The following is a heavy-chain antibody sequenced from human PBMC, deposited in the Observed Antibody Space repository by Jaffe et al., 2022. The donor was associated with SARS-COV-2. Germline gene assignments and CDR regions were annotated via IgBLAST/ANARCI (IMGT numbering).Heavy chain of an antibody. J-gene: IGHJ3*02. CDR1: GFTFSSYS. D-gene: IGHD2-15*01. Sequence: EVQLVESGGGLAQPGGSLRLSCAASGFTFSSYSMNWVRQAPGKGLEWVSHISPRSNVKTHVESVQGRFTISRDNAKSSLYLQMNSLRAEDTAVYYCVRDQDWAFDIWGQGTMVTVSS. CDR3: VRDQDWAFDI. CDR2: ISPRSNVK. V-gene: IGHV3-48*01.